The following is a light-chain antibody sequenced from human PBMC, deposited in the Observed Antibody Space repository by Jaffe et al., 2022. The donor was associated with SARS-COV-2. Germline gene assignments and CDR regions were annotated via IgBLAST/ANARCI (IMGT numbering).Light chain of an antibody. CDR1: NSDLGASNY. CDR3: SSYTSSSPYV. J-gene: IGLJ1*01. CDR2: DVS. Sequence: QSALTQPASVSGSPGQSITISCTATNSDLGASNYVSWYQQHPGKAPKLMIYDVSNRPSGVSNRFSGSKSGNTASLTISGLQAEDEADYYCSSYTSSSPYVFGAGTKVTVL. V-gene: IGLV2-14*03.